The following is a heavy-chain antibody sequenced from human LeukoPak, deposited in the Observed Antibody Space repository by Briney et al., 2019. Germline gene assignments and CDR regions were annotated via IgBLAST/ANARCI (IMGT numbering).Heavy chain of an antibody. J-gene: IGHJ6*02. CDR1: GFTFSSYW. V-gene: IGHV3-7*01. Sequence: GGSLRLSCAAPGFTFSSYWMTWVRQAPGRGLEWVASIKQAGSEKYYVGSVKGRFIISRDNAKNSLYLQMDSLRAEDTAVYYCARGHYGTDVWGPGTTVTVSS. CDR3: ARGHYGTDV. CDR2: IKQAGSEK.